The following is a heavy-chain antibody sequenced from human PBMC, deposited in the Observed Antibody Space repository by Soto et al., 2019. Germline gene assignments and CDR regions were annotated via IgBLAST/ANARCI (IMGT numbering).Heavy chain of an antibody. J-gene: IGHJ3*02. D-gene: IGHD2-2*01. V-gene: IGHV4-34*01. Sequence: QVQLQQWGAGLLKPSETLSLTCAVYGGSFSGYYWSWIRQPPGKGLEWIGEINHSGSTNYNPSLKSRVTISVDTSKNQFSLKLSSVTAADTAVYYCASGQYCSSTSCTSFSAFDIWGQGTMVTVSS. CDR1: GGSFSGYY. CDR3: ASGQYCSSTSCTSFSAFDI. CDR2: INHSGST.